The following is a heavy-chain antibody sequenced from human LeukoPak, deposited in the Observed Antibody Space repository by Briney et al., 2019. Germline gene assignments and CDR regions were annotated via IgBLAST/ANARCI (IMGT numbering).Heavy chain of an antibody. J-gene: IGHJ4*02. Sequence: ASVKVSCKASGYTFTSYYMHWVRQAPGQGLEWMGIINPSGGSTSYAQKFQGRVTMTRDTSTSTVYMELSSLRSEDTAVHYCARDHYGGNPPHYWGQGTLVTVSS. CDR2: INPSGGST. CDR3: ARDHYGGNPPHY. V-gene: IGHV1-46*01. CDR1: GYTFTSYY. D-gene: IGHD4-23*01.